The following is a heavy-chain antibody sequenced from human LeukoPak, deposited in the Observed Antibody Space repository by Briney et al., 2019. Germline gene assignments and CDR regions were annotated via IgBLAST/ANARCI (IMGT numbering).Heavy chain of an antibody. CDR2: ISGAGGST. V-gene: IGHV3-23*01. CDR1: GFIFSSYS. Sequence: GGSLRLSCAASGFIFSSYSMNWVRQAPGKGLEWVSAISGAGGSTYYADSVKGRFTISRDNSKNTLYLQMNSLRAEDTAVYYCAKTDRGSGLADYFHYWGQGTLVTVSS. J-gene: IGHJ4*02. CDR3: AKTDRGSGLADYFHY. D-gene: IGHD3-10*01.